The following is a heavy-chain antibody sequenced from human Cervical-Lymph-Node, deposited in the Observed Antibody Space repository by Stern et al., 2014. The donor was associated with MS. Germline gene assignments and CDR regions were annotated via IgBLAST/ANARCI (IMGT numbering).Heavy chain of an antibody. CDR1: EYTHNNYL. J-gene: IGHJ6*02. CDR3: AVRYCSGGRCYSVPDV. CDR2: INPSGAT. V-gene: IGHV1-46*02. Sequence: EQLVESGSEVKKPVASVKVSCKASEYTHNNYLIHWVRQAPGQRPDWMGVINPSGATNYAQKVQDRVTMTTDASTSTFYMELSRLRSEDTAVYYCAVRYCSGGRCYSVPDVGGQGTTVIVSS. D-gene: IGHD2-15*01.